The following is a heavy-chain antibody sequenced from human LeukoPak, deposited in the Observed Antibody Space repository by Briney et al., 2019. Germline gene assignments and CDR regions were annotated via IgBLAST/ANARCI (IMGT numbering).Heavy chain of an antibody. Sequence: GASVKVSCEASGYTFTSYGISWVRQAPGQGLEWMGWISAYNGNTNYAQKLQGRVTMTTDTSTSTAYMELRSLRSDDTAVYYCARPRYCSSTSCLMPDYWGQGTLVTVSS. CDR3: ARPRYCSSTSCLMPDY. J-gene: IGHJ4*02. CDR2: ISAYNGNT. D-gene: IGHD2-2*01. CDR1: GYTFTSYG. V-gene: IGHV1-18*04.